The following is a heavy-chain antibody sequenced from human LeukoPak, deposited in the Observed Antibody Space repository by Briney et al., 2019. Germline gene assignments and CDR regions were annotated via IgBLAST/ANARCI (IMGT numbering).Heavy chain of an antibody. V-gene: IGHV1-2*02. CDR2: INPNSGGT. CDR1: GYSFIDYY. CDR3: ARDSRYNNVGDY. J-gene: IGHJ4*02. Sequence: ASVKVSCKASGYSFIDYYIHWVRHAPGQGLEWMGWINPNSGGTNYAQKFQGRVTMTRDTSISTAYMELSRLRSDDTAVYFCARDSRYNNVGDYWGQGTLVTVSS. D-gene: IGHD1-14*01.